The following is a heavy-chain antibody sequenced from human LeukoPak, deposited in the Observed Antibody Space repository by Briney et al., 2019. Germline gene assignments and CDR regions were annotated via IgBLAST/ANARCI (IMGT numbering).Heavy chain of an antibody. J-gene: IGHJ4*02. D-gene: IGHD3-22*01. CDR1: GGSISSNY. CDR3: ARQGRYYDSSGYLYYFDY. Sequence: PSETLSLTCTVSGGSISSNYWSWIRQPPGKGLEWIGYIYYSGSTNYNPSLKSRVTISVDTSKNQFSLKLSSVTAADTAVYYCARQGRYYDSSGYLYYFDYWGQGTLVTVSS. V-gene: IGHV4-59*08. CDR2: IYYSGST.